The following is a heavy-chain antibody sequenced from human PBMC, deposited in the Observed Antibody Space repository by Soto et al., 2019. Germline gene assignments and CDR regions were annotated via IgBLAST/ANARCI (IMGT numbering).Heavy chain of an antibody. J-gene: IGHJ5*02. CDR1: GFTFSSYW. CDR2: INSDGSST. D-gene: IGHD6-19*01. V-gene: IGHV3-74*01. Sequence: GGSLRLSCAASGFTFSSYWMHWVRQAPGKGLVWVSRINSDGSSTSYADSVKGRFTISRDNAKNTLYLQMNSLRAEDTAVYYCAXLSIAVAGDEGLNWFDPWGQGTLVTVSS. CDR3: AXLSIAVAGDEGLNWFDP.